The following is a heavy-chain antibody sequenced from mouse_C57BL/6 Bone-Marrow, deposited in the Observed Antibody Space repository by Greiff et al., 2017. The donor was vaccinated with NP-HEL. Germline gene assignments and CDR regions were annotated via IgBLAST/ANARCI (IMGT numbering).Heavy chain of an antibody. Sequence: QVQLKQSGAELARPGASVKLSCKASGYTFTSYGISWVKQRTGQGLEWIGEIYPRSGNTYYNEKFKGKATLTADKSSSTAYMELRSLTSEDSAVYFCARGGYGNYCWFAYWGQGTLVTVSA. J-gene: IGHJ3*01. CDR3: ARGGYGNYCWFAY. D-gene: IGHD2-10*02. CDR2: IYPRSGNT. CDR1: GYTFTSYG. V-gene: IGHV1-81*01.